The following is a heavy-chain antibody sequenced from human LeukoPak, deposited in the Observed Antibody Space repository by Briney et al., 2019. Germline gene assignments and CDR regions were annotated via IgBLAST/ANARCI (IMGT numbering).Heavy chain of an antibody. J-gene: IGHJ4*02. V-gene: IGHV3-9*01. CDR3: AKDIRAVAGTGLDY. D-gene: IGHD6-19*01. CDR1: GFTFDDYA. Sequence: GGSLRLSCAASGFTFDDYAMHWVRQAPGKGLEWVSGISWNSGSIGYADSVKGRFTISRDNAKNSLYLQMNCLRAEDTALYYCAKDIRAVAGTGLDYWGQGTLVTVSS. CDR2: ISWNSGSI.